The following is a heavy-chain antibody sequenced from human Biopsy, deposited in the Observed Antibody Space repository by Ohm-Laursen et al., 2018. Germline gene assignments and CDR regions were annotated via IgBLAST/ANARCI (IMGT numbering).Heavy chain of an antibody. CDR1: GASIISGGHF. J-gene: IGHJ4*02. V-gene: IGHV4-30-4*01. CDR2: IYYSGST. D-gene: IGHD6-13*01. Sequence: TLSPTCTVSGASIISGGHFWNWIRQHPGKGLEWIGYIYYSGSTYYNPSLKSRVSISVDTSKNQFSLRLTSVTAADTAVYYCARVGRAAPFDSWGQGTLVTVSS. CDR3: ARVGRAAPFDS.